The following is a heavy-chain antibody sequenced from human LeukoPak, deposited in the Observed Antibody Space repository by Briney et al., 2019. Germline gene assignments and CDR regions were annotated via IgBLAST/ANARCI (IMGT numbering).Heavy chain of an antibody. D-gene: IGHD1-26*01. V-gene: IGHV1-18*04. CDR3: ARVGHQAEGAQDY. CDR1: GYTFTGYY. CDR2: ISAYNGNR. Sequence: GASVKVSCKASGYTFTGYYKHWVRQRPGQGLEWVGLISAYNGNRNYAQKLQGRLAMNTDRSTNTHYMELRSLRSDDAAVYYCARVGHQAEGAQDYWGQGTLVTVSS. J-gene: IGHJ4*02.